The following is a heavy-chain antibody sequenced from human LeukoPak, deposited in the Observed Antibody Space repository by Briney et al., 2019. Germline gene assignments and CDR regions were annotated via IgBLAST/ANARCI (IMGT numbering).Heavy chain of an antibody. D-gene: IGHD3-22*01. CDR3: VRLRRNYDSSGCYYYYDY. Sequence: GGSLRLSCVASGYTFSSFSINWVRQAPGKGLEWVSSISVRSNYIYYADSVRGRFSISRDDARNSLYLQIDSLRGDDTAVYYCVRLRRNYDSSGCYYYYDYWGQGTLVTVSS. V-gene: IGHV3-21*01. J-gene: IGHJ4*02. CDR2: ISVRSNYI. CDR1: GYTFSSFS.